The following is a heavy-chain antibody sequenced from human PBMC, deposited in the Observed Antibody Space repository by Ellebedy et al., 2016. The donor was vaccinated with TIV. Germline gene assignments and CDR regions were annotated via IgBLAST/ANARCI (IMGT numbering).Heavy chain of an antibody. CDR3: ARGGRSRQQLVRATWFDP. D-gene: IGHD6-13*01. V-gene: IGHV4-34*01. J-gene: IGHJ5*02. CDR1: GGSFSGYY. Sequence: SETLSLXXAVYGGSFSGYYWSWIRQPPGKGLEWIGEINHSGSTNYNPSLKSRVTISVDTSKNQFSLKLSSVTAADTAVYYCARGGRSRQQLVRATWFDPWGQGTLVTVSS. CDR2: INHSGST.